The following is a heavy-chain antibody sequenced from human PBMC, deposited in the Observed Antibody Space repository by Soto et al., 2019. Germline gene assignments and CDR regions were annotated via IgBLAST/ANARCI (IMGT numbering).Heavy chain of an antibody. Sequence: QVQLQESGPGLVKPSGTLSLTCAVSSGSISSSNWWSWVRQPPGKGLEWIGEIYHSGSTNYNPSLLSRVPISVDKSKNQFSLKLSSVTAADTAVYYCVGSSGGRYYYYYYMDVWGKGTTVTVSS. CDR3: VGSSGGRYYYYYYMDV. CDR1: SGSISSSNW. D-gene: IGHD2-15*01. V-gene: IGHV4-4*02. CDR2: IYHSGST. J-gene: IGHJ6*03.